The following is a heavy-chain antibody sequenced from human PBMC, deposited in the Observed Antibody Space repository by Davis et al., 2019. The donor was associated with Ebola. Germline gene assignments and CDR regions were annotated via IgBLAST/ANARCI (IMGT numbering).Heavy chain of an antibody. Sequence: HTGGSLRPPCAAPGFTFSSYWMHWVRQAPGKGLVWVSRINIDGSSTTYADSVKGRFTISRDNAKNTLYLQMYSLRAEDTAVYYCARDLGMGRRVDAFDIWGQGTMVTVSS. CDR3: ARDLGMGRRVDAFDI. CDR2: INIDGSST. V-gene: IGHV3-74*01. D-gene: IGHD7-27*01. J-gene: IGHJ3*02. CDR1: GFTFSSYW.